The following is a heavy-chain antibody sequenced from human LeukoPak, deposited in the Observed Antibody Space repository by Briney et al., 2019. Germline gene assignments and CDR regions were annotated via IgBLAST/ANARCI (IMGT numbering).Heavy chain of an antibody. V-gene: IGHV4-34*01. CDR2: INHSGST. CDR1: GGSFSGYY. Sequence: SETLSLTCAVYGGSFSGYYWSWIRQPPGKGLEWIGEINHSGSTNYNPSLKSRVTISVDKSKNQYSLKLSSVTAADTAVYYCARGLDSSGYYYDYWGQGTLVTVSS. CDR3: ARGLDSSGYYYDY. J-gene: IGHJ4*02. D-gene: IGHD3-22*01.